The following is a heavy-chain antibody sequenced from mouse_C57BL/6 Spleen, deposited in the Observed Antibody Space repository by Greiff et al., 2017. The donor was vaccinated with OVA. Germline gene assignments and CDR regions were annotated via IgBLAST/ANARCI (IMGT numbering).Heavy chain of an antibody. V-gene: IGHV1-26*01. CDR1: GYTFTDYY. J-gene: IGHJ1*03. CDR2: INPNNGGT. Sequence: VQLQQSGPELVKPGASVKISCKASGYTFTDYYMNWVKQSHGKSLEWIGDINPNNGGTSYNQKFKGKATLTVDKSSSTAYMVLRSLTSEDSAVYYCARHGYFDVGGTGTTVTVSS. CDR3: ARHGYFDV.